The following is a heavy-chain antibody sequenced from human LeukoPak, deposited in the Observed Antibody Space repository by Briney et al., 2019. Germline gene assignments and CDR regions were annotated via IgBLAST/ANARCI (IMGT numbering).Heavy chain of an antibody. V-gene: IGHV4-59*01. CDR3: ARIANSGYYLFDY. CDR2: IFYSGST. D-gene: IGHD3-22*01. J-gene: IGHJ4*02. Sequence: SETLSLTCTVSGASISRYYWSWIRQPPGKGLEWIAYIFYSGSTNYNPSLKSRVTISVDTSKNQFSLKVNSVTAADTAVYYCARIANSGYYLFDYWGQGTLVTVSS. CDR1: GASISRYY.